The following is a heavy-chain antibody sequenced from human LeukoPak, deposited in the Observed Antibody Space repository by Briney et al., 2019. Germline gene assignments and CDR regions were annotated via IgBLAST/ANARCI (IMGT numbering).Heavy chain of an antibody. D-gene: IGHD2-2*01. J-gene: IGHJ5*02. CDR2: MIPIFGTA. CDR1: GDTFTGYY. V-gene: IGHV1-69*05. Sequence: GASVKVSCKASGDTFTGYYMHWVRQAPGQGLEWMGGMIPIFGTANYAQKFQGRVTITTDESTSTTYMELSSLRSEDTAVYYCARVGCSSTICYPENWFDPRGQGTLVTVYS. CDR3: ARVGCSSTICYPENWFDP.